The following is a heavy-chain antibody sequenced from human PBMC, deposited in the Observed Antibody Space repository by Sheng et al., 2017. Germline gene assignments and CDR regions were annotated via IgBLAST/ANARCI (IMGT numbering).Heavy chain of an antibody. J-gene: IGHJ3*02. CDR2: IYYSGST. Sequence: QVQLQESGPGLVKPSETLSLTCTVSGGSISSYYWSWIRQPPGKGLEWIGYIYYSGSTNYNPSLKSRVTISVDTSKNQFSLKLSSVTAADTAVYYCARDLVTIFGVPSGDDAFDIWGQGTMVTVSS. CDR1: GGSISSYY. V-gene: IGHV4-59*12. D-gene: IGHD3-3*01. CDR3: ARDLVTIFGVPSGDDAFDI.